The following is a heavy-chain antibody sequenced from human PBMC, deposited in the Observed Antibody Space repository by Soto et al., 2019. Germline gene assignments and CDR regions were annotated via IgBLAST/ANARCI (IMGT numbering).Heavy chain of an antibody. CDR3: ARDRITIFGVAPFDY. Sequence: PSETLSLTCAVSGYSISSGYYWGWIRQPPGKGLEWIGSIYHSGSTYYNPSLKSRVTISVDTSKNQFSLKLSSVTAADTAVYYCARDRITIFGVAPFDYWGQGILVTVSS. V-gene: IGHV4-38-2*02. CDR1: GYSISSGYY. D-gene: IGHD3-3*01. J-gene: IGHJ4*02. CDR2: IYHSGST.